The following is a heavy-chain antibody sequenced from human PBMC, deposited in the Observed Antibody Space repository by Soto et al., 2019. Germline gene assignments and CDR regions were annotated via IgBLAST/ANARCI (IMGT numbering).Heavy chain of an antibody. D-gene: IGHD3-3*01. CDR1: GFTFSNYW. J-gene: IGHJ6*03. Sequence: EVQLVESGGGLVQPGGSLRLSCAASGFTFSNYWMSWVRQAPGKGLEWVASIKQAGSEKDYVDSVRGRFTISRDNAKKSLYLQMHSLRAEDTAVYYCARDQGAYDIWIRQGYFYYTDVWGKGTPVSVSS. V-gene: IGHV3-7*01. CDR3: ARDQGAYDIWIRQGYFYYTDV. CDR2: IKQAGSEK.